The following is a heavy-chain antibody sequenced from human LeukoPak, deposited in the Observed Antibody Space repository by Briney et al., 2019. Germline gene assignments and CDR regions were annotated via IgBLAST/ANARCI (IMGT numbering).Heavy chain of an antibody. CDR1: GFTFSDYY. J-gene: IGHJ4*02. CDR2: ISSSGSTI. Sequence: GGSLRLSCAASGFTFSDYYMSWIRQAPGKGLEWVSYISSSGSTIYYADSVKGRFTISKDNAKNSLYLQMNSLRAEDTAVYYCARAASDYGDYPDYWGQGTLVTVSS. V-gene: IGHV3-11*01. D-gene: IGHD3-16*01. CDR3: ARAASDYGDYPDY.